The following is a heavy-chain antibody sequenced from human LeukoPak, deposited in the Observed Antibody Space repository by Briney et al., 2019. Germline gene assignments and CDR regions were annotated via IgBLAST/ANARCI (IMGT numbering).Heavy chain of an antibody. CDR3: ARGPGSDYYSSAGY. Sequence: GGSLRLSCAGSGFTFSDYYMSWIRQAPGKGLEWVSYISNNGSDIYYADSVKGRFTISRDNAKNSLYLQMNSLRAEDTAVYYCARGPGSDYYSSAGYWGQGTLVTVSS. V-gene: IGHV3-11*01. CDR1: GFTFSDYY. D-gene: IGHD3-22*01. J-gene: IGHJ4*02. CDR2: ISNNGSDI.